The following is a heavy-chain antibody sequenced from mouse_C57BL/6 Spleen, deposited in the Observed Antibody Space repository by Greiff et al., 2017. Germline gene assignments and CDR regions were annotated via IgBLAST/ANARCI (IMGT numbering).Heavy chain of an antibody. J-gene: IGHJ4*01. V-gene: IGHV1-62-2*01. Sequence: VQLQQSGAELVKPGASVKMSCQASGYNFTEYTINWVKKRSGPGLEWIGWFYPGSGSIKYNEKFKDKATLTAYKSSSPVSMALSRFTSEDSAVYFCARHPTVSYAIDYWGQGTSVTVSS. CDR2: FYPGSGSI. CDR1: GYNFTEYT. D-gene: IGHD1-1*01. CDR3: ARHPTVSYAIDY.